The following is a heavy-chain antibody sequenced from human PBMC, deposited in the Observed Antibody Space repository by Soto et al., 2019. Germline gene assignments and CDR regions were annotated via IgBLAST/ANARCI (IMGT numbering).Heavy chain of an antibody. D-gene: IGHD4-4*01. CDR3: ARDLTRQYSNYFDY. V-gene: IGHV1-18*01. CDR2: SSAYNGNT. J-gene: IGHJ4*02. CDR1: GYTFTSYG. Sequence: ASVKVSCKASGYTFTSYGISWVRQAPGQGLEWMGWSSAYNGNTNYAQKLQGRVTRTTDTSTSTAYMELWCLRSDDTAVYYCARDLTRQYSNYFDYWGQGTLVTVSS.